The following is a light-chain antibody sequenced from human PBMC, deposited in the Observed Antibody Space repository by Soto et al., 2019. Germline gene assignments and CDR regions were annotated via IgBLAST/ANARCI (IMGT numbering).Light chain of an antibody. J-gene: IGKJ1*01. V-gene: IGKV1-5*03. CDR3: QFSRT. CDR2: KAS. Sequence: DIQMTQSPSTLSASVGDRVTITCRASQSISSWLAWYQQKPGKAPKLLIYKASSLESGVPSRFSGSGSGTEFTLTISRLQPDDFATYYCQFSRTFGQGTKVEIK. CDR1: QSISSW.